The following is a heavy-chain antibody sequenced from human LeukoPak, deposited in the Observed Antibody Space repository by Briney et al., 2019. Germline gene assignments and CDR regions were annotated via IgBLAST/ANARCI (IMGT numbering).Heavy chain of an antibody. CDR2: ISANGDTT. Sequence: GGSLRLSCAASGFTFSSYAMSWVRQAPGKGLEGVSGISANGDTTKYADSVKGRFTISRDNAKNTVLLQMNSLRADDTAVYYCAKEGRIAAGTGDYFDYWGQGTLVTVTS. CDR1: GFTFSSYA. J-gene: IGHJ4*02. V-gene: IGHV3-23*01. CDR3: AKEGRIAAGTGDYFDY. D-gene: IGHD6-13*01.